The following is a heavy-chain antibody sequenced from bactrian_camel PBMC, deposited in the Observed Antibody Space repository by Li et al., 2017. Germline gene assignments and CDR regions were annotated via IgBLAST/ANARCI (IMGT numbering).Heavy chain of an antibody. CDR2: IYTWGGI. D-gene: IGHD5*01. CDR1: GYTSGQTC. J-gene: IGHJ4*01. Sequence: HVQLVESGGGSVQAGGSLRLSCAASGYTSGQTCMAWFRQVPGKEREGVAIIYTWGGIAYADFVKGRFTISQDNAKTKNTVYLQMNSLQPEDTAMYYCAAEPKTWCPLLSGWRFFHYWGQGTQVTVS. V-gene: IGHV3S53*01. CDR3: AAEPKTWCPLLSGWRFFHY.